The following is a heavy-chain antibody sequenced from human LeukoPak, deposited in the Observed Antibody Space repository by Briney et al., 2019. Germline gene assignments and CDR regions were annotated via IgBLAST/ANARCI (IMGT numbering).Heavy chain of an antibody. Sequence: SETLSLTCTVSGGSISSGSYYWSWIRQPAGKGLEWIGRIYTSGSTNYNPSLKSRVTISVDTSQNQFSLKLSSVTAADTAVYYCARLGYGSGRYGNMDVWGQGTTVTVSS. J-gene: IGHJ6*02. D-gene: IGHD3-10*01. CDR2: IYTSGST. V-gene: IGHV4-61*02. CDR3: ARLGYGSGRYGNMDV. CDR1: GGSISSGSYY.